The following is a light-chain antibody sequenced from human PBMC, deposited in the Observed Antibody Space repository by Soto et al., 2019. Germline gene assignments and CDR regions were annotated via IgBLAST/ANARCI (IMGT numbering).Light chain of an antibody. CDR2: GAS. CDR3: QQYSSSPST. CDR1: QSVSSSY. Sequence: EIVLTQSPGTLSLSPGERATLSCRASQSVSSSYLAWYQQKPGQAPRLLIYGASSRATGIPDRFSGSGSGTDFTLTISSLQPEDFAVYYCQQYSSSPSTFGQGTRLETK. V-gene: IGKV3-20*01. J-gene: IGKJ5*01.